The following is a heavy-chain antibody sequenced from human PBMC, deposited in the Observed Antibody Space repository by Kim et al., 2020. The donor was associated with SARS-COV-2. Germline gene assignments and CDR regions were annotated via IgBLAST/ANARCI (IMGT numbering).Heavy chain of an antibody. J-gene: IGHJ4*02. CDR3: ARITGTSYGGGIY. D-gene: IGHD1-26*01. V-gene: IGHV4-39*01. Sequence: YNPSLKSRVTISVDTSKNEFSLKLSSVTAADTAVYYCARITGTSYGGGIYWGQGTLVTVSS.